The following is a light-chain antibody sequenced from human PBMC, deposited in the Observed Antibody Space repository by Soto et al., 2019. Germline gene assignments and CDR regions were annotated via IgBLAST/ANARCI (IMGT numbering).Light chain of an antibody. CDR2: EVS. CDR3: CSYAGSSTFGV. V-gene: IGLV2-23*02. J-gene: IGLJ3*02. Sequence: QSVLTQPASVSGSPGQSITISCTGTSSDVGSYNLVSWYQQHPGKAPKLMIYEVSKRPSGVSNRFSGSKSGNTASLTISGHQAEDEADYYCCSYAGSSTFGVFGGGTKVTVL. CDR1: SSDVGSYNL.